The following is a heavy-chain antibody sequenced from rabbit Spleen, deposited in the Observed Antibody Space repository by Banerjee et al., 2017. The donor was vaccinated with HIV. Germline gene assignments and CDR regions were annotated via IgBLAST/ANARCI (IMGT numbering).Heavy chain of an antibody. CDR1: GVSFSGDSY. J-gene: IGHJ6*01. V-gene: IGHV1S40*01. D-gene: IGHD6-1*01. CDR3: ARAPYTYDYAAYTYVAYYGMAL. CDR2: IDTGSSGFT. Sequence: QSLEESGGDLVKPGASLTLTCTASGVSFSGDSYMCWVRQAPGKGLEWIACIDTGSSGFTYFASWAKGRFTISKTSSTTVTLQMTSLTAADTATYFCARAPYTYDYAAYTYVAYYGMALWGQGTLVTVS.